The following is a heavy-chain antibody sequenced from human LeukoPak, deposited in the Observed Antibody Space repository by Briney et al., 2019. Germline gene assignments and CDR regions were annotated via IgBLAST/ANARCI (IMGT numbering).Heavy chain of an antibody. CDR2: INYSGNT. Sequence: SETLSLTCIVSGGSISSSSYYWSWIRQPPGKGLEWIGSINYSGNTYYNPSLKSRVIMSVDTSKNQFSLKLSSVTAADTAVYYCARRGVGAAGYFDNWGQGSLVTVSS. CDR1: GGSISSSSYY. J-gene: IGHJ4*02. CDR3: ARRGVGAAGYFDN. V-gene: IGHV4-39*01. D-gene: IGHD2-15*01.